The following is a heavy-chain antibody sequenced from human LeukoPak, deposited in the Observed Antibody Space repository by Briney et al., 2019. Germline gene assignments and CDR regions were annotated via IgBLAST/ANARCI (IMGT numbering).Heavy chain of an antibody. CDR3: TKGRIQLGY. CDR2: IYYSGST. CDR1: GDSLNSYY. D-gene: IGHD5-18*01. Sequence: SETLSLTCTVSGDSLNSYYWSWLRQPPGKGLEWIGYIYYSGSTNYNPSLKSRVTISVETSNNQCSLKLTSVTAADTAVYYCTKGRIQLGYWGQGTLITVSS. V-gene: IGHV4-59*01. J-gene: IGHJ4*02.